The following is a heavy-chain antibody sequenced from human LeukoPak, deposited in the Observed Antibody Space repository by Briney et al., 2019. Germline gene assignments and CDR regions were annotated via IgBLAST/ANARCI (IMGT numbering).Heavy chain of an antibody. CDR3: ASNWPNQIFKDIVVVVAAGDLHMDAFDI. V-gene: IGHV4-39*01. CDR1: GGSISSSSYY. Sequence: SETLSLTCTVSGGSISSSSYYWGWIRQPPGKGLEWIGSIYYSGSTYYNPSLKSRVTISVDTSKNQFSLKLSSVTAADTAVYYCASNWPNQIFKDIVVVVAAGDLHMDAFDIWGQGTMVTVSS. CDR2: IYYSGST. J-gene: IGHJ3*02. D-gene: IGHD2-15*01.